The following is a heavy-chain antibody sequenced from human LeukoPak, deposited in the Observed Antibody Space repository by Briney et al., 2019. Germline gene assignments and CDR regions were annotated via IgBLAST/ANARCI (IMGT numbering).Heavy chain of an antibody. CDR1: GGTFSSYA. V-gene: IGHV1-69*04. Sequence: SVKVSCKASGGTFSSYAISWVRQAPGQGLEWMGRIIPILGIANYAQKFQGRVTITADKSTSTAYMELSSLRSEDTAVYYCARALDYYGSGSYADYWGQGTLVTVSS. CDR2: IIPILGIA. J-gene: IGHJ4*02. D-gene: IGHD3-10*01. CDR3: ARALDYYGSGSYADY.